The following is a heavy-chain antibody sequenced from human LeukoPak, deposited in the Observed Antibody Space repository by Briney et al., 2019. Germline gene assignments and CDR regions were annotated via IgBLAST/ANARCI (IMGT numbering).Heavy chain of an antibody. CDR3: ARAGPVPTSDGGPVADY. D-gene: IGHD4-17*01. CDR1: GFTFSSYA. Sequence: GGSLRLSCAASGFTFSSYAMHWVRQAPGKGLEWVAVISYDGSNKYYADSVKGRFTISRDNSKNTLYLQMNSLRAEDTAVYYCARAGPVPTSDGGPVADYWGQGTLVTVSS. CDR2: ISYDGSNK. V-gene: IGHV3-30-3*01. J-gene: IGHJ4*02.